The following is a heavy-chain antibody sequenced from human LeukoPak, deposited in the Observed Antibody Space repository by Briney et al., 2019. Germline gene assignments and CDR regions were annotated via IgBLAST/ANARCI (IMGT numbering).Heavy chain of an antibody. D-gene: IGHD5-18*01. V-gene: IGHV3-7*03. CDR2: IKLDGSEK. Sequence: QTGGSLRLSCAASGFSFSSYAMSWVRQAPGKGLEWVANIKLDGSEKNYVDSVKGRFTISRDNTKNSLYLQMNSLRVEDTAVYYCARHDTAMATDYGMDVWGQGTTVTVSS. CDR1: GFSFSSYA. CDR3: ARHDTAMATDYGMDV. J-gene: IGHJ6*02.